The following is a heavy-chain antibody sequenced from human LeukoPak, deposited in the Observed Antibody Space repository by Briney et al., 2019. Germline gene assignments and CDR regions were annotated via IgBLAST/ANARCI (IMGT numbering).Heavy chain of an antibody. J-gene: IGHJ4*02. V-gene: IGHV4-34*01. D-gene: IGHD6-19*01. CDR3: ARTSRVGQWLVY. CDR1: GGSFSGYY. CDR2: INRSGST. Sequence: SSETLSLTCAVYGGSFSGYYWSWIRQPPGKGLEWIGEINRSGSTNYNPSLKSRVTISVDTSKNQFSLKLSSVTAADTAVYYCARTSRVGQWLVYWGQGTLVTVSS.